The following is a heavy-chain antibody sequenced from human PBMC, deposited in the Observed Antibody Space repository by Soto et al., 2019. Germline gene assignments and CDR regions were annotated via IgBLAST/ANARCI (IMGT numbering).Heavy chain of an antibody. CDR1: GFTFSSYW. Sequence: SLRLSCAASGFTFSSYWMHWVRQAPGKGLVWVPRINSDGSSTSYADSVKGRFTISRDNAKNTLYLQMNSLRAEDTAVFYCARGGERMVASLNDAFDIWGQGTMVTVSS. CDR3: ARGGERMVASLNDAFDI. J-gene: IGHJ3*02. D-gene: IGHD2-15*01. V-gene: IGHV3-74*01. CDR2: INSDGSST.